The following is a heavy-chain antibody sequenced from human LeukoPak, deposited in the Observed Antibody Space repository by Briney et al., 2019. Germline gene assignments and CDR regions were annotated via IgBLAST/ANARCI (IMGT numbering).Heavy chain of an antibody. Sequence: GGSLRLSCAASGFTFSSYAMHWVRQAPGKGLEWVAVISYDGSNKYYADSVKGRFTISRDNSRNTLYLQMNSLRAEDTAVYYCARMSYFDYWGQGTLVTVSS. J-gene: IGHJ4*02. V-gene: IGHV3-30*04. CDR2: ISYDGSNK. CDR3: ARMSYFDY. CDR1: GFTFSSYA.